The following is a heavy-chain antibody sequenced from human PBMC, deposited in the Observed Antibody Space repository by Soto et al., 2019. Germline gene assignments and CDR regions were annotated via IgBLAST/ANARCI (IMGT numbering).Heavy chain of an antibody. CDR3: ARTPPRTTATAYYFDY. D-gene: IGHD4-17*01. CDR2: IIPIFATA. J-gene: IGHJ4*02. Sequence: SVKVSCKASGDTFSSYAISWVRQAPGQGLEWMGGIIPIFATANYAQKFQGRVTITADESTSTAYMELSSLTSEDTAVYYCARTPPRTTATAYYFDYWGQGSRVTVSS. V-gene: IGHV1-69*13. CDR1: GDTFSSYA.